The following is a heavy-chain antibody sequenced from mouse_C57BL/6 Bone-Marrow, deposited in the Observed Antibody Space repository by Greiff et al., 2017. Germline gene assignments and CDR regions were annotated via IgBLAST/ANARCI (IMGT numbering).Heavy chain of an antibody. J-gene: IGHJ4*01. CDR3: GGVVENAMDY. CDR1: GYTFTSYT. CDR2: INPSSGYT. Sequence: VQLQQSGAELARPGASVKMSCKASGYTFTSYTMHWVKQRPGQGLEWIGYINPSSGYTKSNQKFKDKATLTADKSSSTAYMQLSNLSSEDSAVYYCGGVVENAMDYWGQGTSVTVSS. V-gene: IGHV1-4*01. D-gene: IGHD1-1*01.